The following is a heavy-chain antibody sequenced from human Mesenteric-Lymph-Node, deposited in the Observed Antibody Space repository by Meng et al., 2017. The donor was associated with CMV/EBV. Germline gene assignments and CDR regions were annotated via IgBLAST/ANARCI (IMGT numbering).Heavy chain of an antibody. CDR2: ISLTGRST. CDR1: GFTFNNFV. J-gene: IGHJ5*02. V-gene: IGHV3-23*01. Sequence: RLSCAASGFTFNNFVWTWVRQAPGKGLEWVSSISLTGRSTFYADSVKGRFTISRDNSENTLFLQMTTLRAEDTAIYYCVRDTALDPWGQGTLVTVSS. D-gene: IGHD4-17*01. CDR3: VRDTALDP.